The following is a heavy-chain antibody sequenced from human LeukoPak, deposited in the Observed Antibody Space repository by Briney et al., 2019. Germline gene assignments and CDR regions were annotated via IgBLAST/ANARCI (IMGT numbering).Heavy chain of an antibody. CDR1: GGSISSGSYY. CDR2: IYTSGST. Sequence: SETLSLTCTVSGGSISSGSYYWSWIRQPAGTGLEWIGRIYTSGSTNYNPSLKSRVTISVDTSKNQFSLKLSSVTAADTAVYYCARVPLIVGATDAFDIWGQGTMVTVSS. J-gene: IGHJ3*02. D-gene: IGHD1-26*01. CDR3: ARVPLIVGATDAFDI. V-gene: IGHV4-61*02.